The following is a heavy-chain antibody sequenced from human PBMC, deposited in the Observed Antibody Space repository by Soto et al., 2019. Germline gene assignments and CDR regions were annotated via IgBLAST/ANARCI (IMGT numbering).Heavy chain of an antibody. V-gene: IGHV3-7*05. CDR3: AREGDYGGPNLDY. D-gene: IGHD4-17*01. CDR2: IKQDGSEK. Sequence: EVQLVESGGGLVQPGGSLRLSCAASGFTFSSYWMSWVRQAPGKGLEWVANIKQDGSEKYYVDSGKGRFTISRDNAKNSLYLQMNSLRAEDTAVYYCAREGDYGGPNLDYCGQGTLVTFSS. J-gene: IGHJ4*02. CDR1: GFTFSSYW.